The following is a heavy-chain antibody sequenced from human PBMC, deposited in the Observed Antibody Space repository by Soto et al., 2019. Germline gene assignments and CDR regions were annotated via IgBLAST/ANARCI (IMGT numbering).Heavy chain of an antibody. CDR1: GGSFSGYY. D-gene: IGHD2-2*01. CDR2: INHSGST. CDR3: ASAGLGYCSSTSCYREYFQH. J-gene: IGHJ1*01. V-gene: IGHV4-34*01. Sequence: QVQLQQWGAGLLKPSETLSLTCAVYGGSFSGYYWSWIRQPPGKGLEWIGEINHSGSTNYNPSLKSRVTISVDTSKNQFSLKLRSVTAAETAVYYCASAGLGYCSSTSCYREYFQHWGQGTLVTVSS.